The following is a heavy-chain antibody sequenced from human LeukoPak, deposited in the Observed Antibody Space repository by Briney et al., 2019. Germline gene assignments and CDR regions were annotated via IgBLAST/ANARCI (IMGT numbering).Heavy chain of an antibody. CDR2: ISGSGGST. V-gene: IGHV3-23*01. D-gene: IGHD4-17*01. J-gene: IGHJ4*02. Sequence: GGSLRLSCAASGFTFSSYWMSWVRQAPGKGLEWVSAISGSGGSTYYADSVKGRFTISRDNSKNTLYLQMNSLRAEDTAVYYCAKKYDYGDFFDYWGQGTLVTVSS. CDR3: AKKYDYGDFFDY. CDR1: GFTFSSYW.